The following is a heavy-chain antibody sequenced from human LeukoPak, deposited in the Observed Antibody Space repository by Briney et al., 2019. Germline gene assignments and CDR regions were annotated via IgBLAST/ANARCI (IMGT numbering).Heavy chain of an antibody. Sequence: GGSLRLSCAASGFTFSSYGMHWVRQAPGKGLEWVAFIRYDGSNKYYADSVKGRFTISRDNSKNTLYLQMNSLRAEDTAVYYCAKDSVDTAMVFDYWGQGTLVTVSS. CDR1: GFTFSSYG. D-gene: IGHD5-18*01. CDR2: IRYDGSNK. J-gene: IGHJ4*02. CDR3: AKDSVDTAMVFDY. V-gene: IGHV3-30*02.